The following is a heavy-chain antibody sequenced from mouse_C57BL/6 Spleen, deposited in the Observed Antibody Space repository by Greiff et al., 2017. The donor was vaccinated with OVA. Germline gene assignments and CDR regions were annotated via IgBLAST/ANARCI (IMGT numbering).Heavy chain of an antibody. CDR1: GYTFTSYW. CDR3: ARVGRQIYGNYEDAMDY. V-gene: IGHV1-50*01. D-gene: IGHD2-1*01. CDR2: IDPSDSYT. J-gene: IGHJ4*01. Sequence: QVQLQQPGAELVKPGASVKLSCKASGYTFTSYWMQWVKQRPGQGLEWIGEIDPSDSYTNYNQKFKGKATLTVDTSSSTAYMQLSSLTSEDSAVYYCARVGRQIYGNYEDAMDYWGQGTSVTVSS.